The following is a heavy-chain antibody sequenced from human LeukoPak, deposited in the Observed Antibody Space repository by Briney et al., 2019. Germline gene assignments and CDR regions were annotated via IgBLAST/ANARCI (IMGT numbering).Heavy chain of an antibody. CDR2: LSYDGRDT. CDR1: GFAFSIYP. CDR3: ARDQTSRAADYYFDY. J-gene: IGHJ4*02. D-gene: IGHD6-13*01. V-gene: IGHV3-30*04. Sequence: PGGSLRLSCVASGFAFSIYPMLWVRQAPGKGLEWVSVLSYDGRDTHSADSVKGRFTISRDNSKNTLYLQMNSLRTEDTAVYYCARDQTSRAADYYFDYWGQGTLVTVSS.